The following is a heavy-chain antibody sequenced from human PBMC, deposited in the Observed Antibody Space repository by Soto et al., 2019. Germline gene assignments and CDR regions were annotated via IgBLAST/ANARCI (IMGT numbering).Heavy chain of an antibody. CDR3: ARWVGGSMFDNSGKYDS. CDR2: IAYDGSKT. Sequence: QVQLVESGGGVVQPGRSLRLTCAASGFTFSINGMHWVRQPPGKGLEWVALIAYDGSKTYYGDSVRGRFTISRDNSENTLFLQMNSLRAEDTAVYYCARWVGGSMFDNSGKYDSWGQGTLVTVSS. J-gene: IGHJ5*01. CDR1: GFTFSING. D-gene: IGHD3-22*01. V-gene: IGHV3-30*03.